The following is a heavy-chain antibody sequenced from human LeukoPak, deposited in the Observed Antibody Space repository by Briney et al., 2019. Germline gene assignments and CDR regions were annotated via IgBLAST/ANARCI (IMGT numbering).Heavy chain of an antibody. CDR2: TYYSGST. V-gene: IGHV4-30-4*08. CDR1: GGSISSGDYY. J-gene: IGHJ5*02. Sequence: SENLSLTCTVSGGSISSGDYYWSWIRQPPGKGLEWIGYTYYSGSTYYNPSLKSRVTISVDTSKNQFSLKLSSVTAADTAVYYCAAGPGNWFDPWGQGTRVTVSS. CDR3: AAGPGNWFDP. D-gene: IGHD2-8*02.